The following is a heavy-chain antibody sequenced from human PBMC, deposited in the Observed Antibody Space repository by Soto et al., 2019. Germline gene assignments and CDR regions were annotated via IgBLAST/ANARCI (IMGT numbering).Heavy chain of an antibody. V-gene: IGHV2-5*01. CDR3: AHSNNWNDVQDAFDI. D-gene: IGHD1-20*01. J-gene: IGHJ3*02. Sequence: QITLKESGPTLVKPTQTLTLTCTFSGFSLSTSGVGVGWIRQPPGKALEWLALIYWNDDKRYSPSLKSRLTITKDTSKNQVVLTMTSMDPVDTATYYCAHSNNWNDVQDAFDIWGQGTMVTVSS. CDR2: IYWNDDK. CDR1: GFSLSTSGVG.